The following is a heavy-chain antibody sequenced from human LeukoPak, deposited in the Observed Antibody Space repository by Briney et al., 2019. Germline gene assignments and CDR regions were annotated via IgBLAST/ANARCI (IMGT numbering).Heavy chain of an antibody. CDR1: GGPIISSF. CDR2: IYYSGST. CDR3: ARRGANSGSYSHFDL. D-gene: IGHD1-26*01. V-gene: IGHV4-59*01. Sequence: PSETLSLTCTVSGGPIISSFWSWIRQPPGKGLEWIGHIYYSGSTNYNPSLKSRVTISVDTSKNQFSLKLSSVTAADTAVYSCARRGANSGSYSHFDLWGRGTLVTVSA. J-gene: IGHJ2*01.